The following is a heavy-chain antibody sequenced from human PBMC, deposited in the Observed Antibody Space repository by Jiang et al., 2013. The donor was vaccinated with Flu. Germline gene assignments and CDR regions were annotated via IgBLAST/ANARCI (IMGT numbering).Heavy chain of an antibody. Sequence: GLLKPSETLSLTCKVSGDSISSGSYYWGCLRQPPGKGLEWIGSISDTGSTYFNPSLKSRVTISIDTSKNQFSLTLTSVTAADTAVYYCARHGQNRDDNWFHPWGQGTLVTVSS. CDR1: GDSISSGSYY. CDR3: ARHGQNRDDNWFHP. CDR2: ISDTGST. J-gene: IGHJ5*02. V-gene: IGHV4-39*01. D-gene: IGHD3-3*01.